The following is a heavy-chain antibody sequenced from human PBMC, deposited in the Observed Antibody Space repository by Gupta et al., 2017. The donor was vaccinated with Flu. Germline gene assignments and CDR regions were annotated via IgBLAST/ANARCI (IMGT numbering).Heavy chain of an antibody. CDR2: ISGSGGST. CDR3: AKGRLGYTYYFDY. Sequence: GWVSAISGSGGSTYYADSVKGRFTISRDNSKNTLYLQMNSLRAEDTAVYYCAKGRLGYTYYFDYWGQGTLVTVSS. J-gene: IGHJ4*02. V-gene: IGHV3-23*01. D-gene: IGHD3-16*02.